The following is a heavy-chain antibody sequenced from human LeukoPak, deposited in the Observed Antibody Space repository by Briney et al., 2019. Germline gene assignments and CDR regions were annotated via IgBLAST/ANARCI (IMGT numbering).Heavy chain of an antibody. CDR1: GFTFSSYG. Sequence: GALRLSCAASGFTFSSYGMSWVRQAPGKGLEWVSAISGSGGSTYYADSVKGRFTISRDNAKNSLYLQMNSLRAEDTAVYYCAREFSIADCGGDCYPTGGFMDVWGKGTTVTVSS. CDR3: AREFSIADCGGDCYPTGGFMDV. CDR2: ISGSGGST. J-gene: IGHJ6*03. V-gene: IGHV3-23*01. D-gene: IGHD2-21*02.